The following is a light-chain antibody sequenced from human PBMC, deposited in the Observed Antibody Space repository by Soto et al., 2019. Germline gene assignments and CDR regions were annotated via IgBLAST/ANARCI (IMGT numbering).Light chain of an antibody. V-gene: IGKV3-20*01. Sequence: EIVLTQSPGTLSLSPRERATLSCRASQSVRSSYLAWYQQKPGQAPRLLIYGASSRATGIPDRFSGSGSGTDFNLTISRLEPEDFAVYYCQQYGSSPPYTFGQETKLEIK. J-gene: IGKJ2*01. CDR1: QSVRSSY. CDR3: QQYGSSPPYT. CDR2: GAS.